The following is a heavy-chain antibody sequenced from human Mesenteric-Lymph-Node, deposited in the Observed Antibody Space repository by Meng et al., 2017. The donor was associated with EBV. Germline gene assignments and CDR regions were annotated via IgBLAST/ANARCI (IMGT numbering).Heavy chain of an antibody. CDR3: ARETAGDYFDY. CDR2: ISSSSSYI. V-gene: IGHV3-21*01. J-gene: IGHJ4*02. CDR1: GFTFSSHT. Sequence: EVQLVESGXXLXKPGGXXRXSCAASGFTFSSHTMNWVRQAPGKGLEWVSSISSSSSYIYYADSVRGRFTISRDNAKNSLYLQMNSLRAEDTAVYYCARETAGDYFDYWGQGTMVTVSS. D-gene: IGHD6-19*01.